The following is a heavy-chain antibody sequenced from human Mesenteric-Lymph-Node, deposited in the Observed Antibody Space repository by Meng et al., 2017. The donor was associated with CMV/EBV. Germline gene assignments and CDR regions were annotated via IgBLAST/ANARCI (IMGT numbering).Heavy chain of an antibody. D-gene: IGHD2-2*01. V-gene: IGHV3-7*01. CDR1: GFSFSSFW. Sequence: GGPLRLSCAASGFSFSSFWMTWVRQAPGKGLEWVANIKQDGSEKYYVDSVKGRFTISRDNAKNSLYLQMNSLSAEDTATYYCARQLSPLGPPAVGDFDYWGQGTLVTVSS. CDR2: IKQDGSEK. J-gene: IGHJ4*02. CDR3: ARQLSPLGPPAVGDFDY.